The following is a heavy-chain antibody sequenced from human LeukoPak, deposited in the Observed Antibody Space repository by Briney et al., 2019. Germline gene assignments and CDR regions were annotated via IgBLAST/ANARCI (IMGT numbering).Heavy chain of an antibody. Sequence: ASVKVSCKASGDTFTGYYMHWVRQAPGQGLEWMGWINPNSGGTNYAQKFQGRVTMTRDTSISTAYMELSRLRSDDTAVYYCARGDQITMIVVYYFDYWGQGTLVTVSS. CDR2: INPNSGGT. V-gene: IGHV1-2*02. J-gene: IGHJ4*02. CDR1: GDTFTGYY. CDR3: ARGDQITMIVVYYFDY. D-gene: IGHD3-22*01.